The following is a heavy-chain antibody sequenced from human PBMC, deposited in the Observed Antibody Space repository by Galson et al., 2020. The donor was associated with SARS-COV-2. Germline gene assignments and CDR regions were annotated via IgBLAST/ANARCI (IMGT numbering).Heavy chain of an antibody. V-gene: IGHV1-2*02. D-gene: IGHD1-26*01. CDR1: GYTFTDYY. Sequence: ASVKVSCKTSGYTFTDYYMHWVRQAPGQGLEWVGWISPNRGDTNYAQKFQGRVTVTRDTSISTVYMELSRLRSDDTAVYYCAKDWLRGGLPDGSGSLDYWGQGTLVTVSS. CDR3: AKDWLRGGLPDGSGSLDY. J-gene: IGHJ4*02. CDR2: ISPNRGDT.